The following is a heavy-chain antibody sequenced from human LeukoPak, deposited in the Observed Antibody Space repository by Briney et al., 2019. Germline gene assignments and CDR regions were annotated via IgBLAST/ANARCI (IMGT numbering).Heavy chain of an antibody. CDR3: ARTKYATGPSSDL. J-gene: IGHJ5*02. Sequence: SETLSLTCAVYGGSFSGYYWSWIRQPPGKGLEWIGEINHSGSTNYNPSLKSRVTISVDTSQNQFSLRLSSVTAADTAVYYCARTKYATGPSSDLWGRGTLVTVSS. CDR2: INHSGST. CDR1: GGSFSGYY. D-gene: IGHD2-2*01. V-gene: IGHV4-34*01.